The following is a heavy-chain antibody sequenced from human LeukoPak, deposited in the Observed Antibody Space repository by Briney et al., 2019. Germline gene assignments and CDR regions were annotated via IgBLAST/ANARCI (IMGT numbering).Heavy chain of an antibody. D-gene: IGHD3-10*01. CDR3: ARADKNGWFGEPVNWFDP. J-gene: IGHJ5*02. CDR2: INPNSGGT. Sequence: ASVKLSCTASGYTFTGYYMHWVRQAPGQGLEWMGWINPNSGGTNDAQKFQGRVTMTRETSISTAYMELSRLRSDDTAVYYCARADKNGWFGEPVNWFDPWGQGTLDTVSS. V-gene: IGHV1-2*02. CDR1: GYTFTGYY.